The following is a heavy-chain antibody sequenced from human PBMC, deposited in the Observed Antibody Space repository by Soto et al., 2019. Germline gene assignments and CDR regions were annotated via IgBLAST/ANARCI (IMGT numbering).Heavy chain of an antibody. J-gene: IGHJ4*02. V-gene: IGHV4-30-4*01. Sequence: SETLSLTCTVSGGSISSGDYYWSWIRQPPGKGLEWIGYIYYSGSTYYDPSLKSRVTISVDTSKNQFSLKLSSVTAADTAVYYCARNLWQYFDYWGQGTLVTVSS. CDR2: IYYSGST. CDR1: GGSISSGDYY. CDR3: ARNLWQYFDY.